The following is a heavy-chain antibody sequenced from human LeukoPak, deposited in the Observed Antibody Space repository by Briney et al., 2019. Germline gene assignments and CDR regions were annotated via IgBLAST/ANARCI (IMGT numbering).Heavy chain of an antibody. D-gene: IGHD6-13*01. Sequence: PSETLSLTCTVSGYSISSSSYYWGWIRQPPGKGLEWIGLMYYSGTTYYNPSLKSRVTISVDTSKNQFSLNLISVTAADTAVYYCARHARIPGIAAAWYYYYYYMDVWGKGTTVTISS. V-gene: IGHV4-39*01. CDR3: ARHARIPGIAAAWYYYYYYMDV. J-gene: IGHJ6*03. CDR1: GYSISSSSYY. CDR2: MYYSGTT.